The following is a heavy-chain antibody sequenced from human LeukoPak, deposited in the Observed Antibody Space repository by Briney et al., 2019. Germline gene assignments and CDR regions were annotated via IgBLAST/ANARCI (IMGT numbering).Heavy chain of an antibody. CDR3: ARGVYIWPSYYYYYMDV. J-gene: IGHJ6*03. CDR2: INHSGST. V-gene: IGHV4-34*01. D-gene: IGHD3-10*01. Sequence: PSETLSLTCAVYGGSFSGYYWSWIRQPPGKGLEWIGEINHSGSTNYNPSLKSRVTISVDTSKNQFSLKLSSVTAADTAVYYYARGVYIWPSYYYYYMDVWGKGTTVTISS. CDR1: GGSFSGYY.